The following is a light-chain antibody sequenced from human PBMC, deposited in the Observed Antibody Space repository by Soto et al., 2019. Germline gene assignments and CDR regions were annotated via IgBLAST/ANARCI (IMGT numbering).Light chain of an antibody. Sequence: QSVLTQPRSVSGSPGQSVTISCTGTSSDVGGYKYVSWYQQHPGKVPNLIIYDVSERPSGVPDRFSGSKSGNTACLSISGLQAEDEADYYCCSYAGSYTVLFGGGTKLTVL. J-gene: IGLJ2*01. V-gene: IGLV2-11*01. CDR3: CSYAGSYTVL. CDR2: DVS. CDR1: SSDVGGYKY.